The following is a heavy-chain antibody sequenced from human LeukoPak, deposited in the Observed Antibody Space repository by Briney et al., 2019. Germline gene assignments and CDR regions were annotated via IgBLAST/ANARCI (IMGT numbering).Heavy chain of an antibody. CDR1: GYTFTSYD. V-gene: IGHV1-8*01. J-gene: IGHJ4*02. D-gene: IGHD3-10*01. CDR3: ARDRGVHAVFDY. Sequence: EASVKVSCKASGYTFTSYDINWVRQATGQGLEWMGGFIPEKGEAVYTQKFQGRVTMTEDTSSDTAYMELSGLRSEDTAVYYCARDRGVHAVFDYWGQGTLVTVSS. CDR2: FIPEKGEA.